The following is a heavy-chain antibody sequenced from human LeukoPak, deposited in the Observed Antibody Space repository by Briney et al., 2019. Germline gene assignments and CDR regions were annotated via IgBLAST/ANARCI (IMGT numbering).Heavy chain of an antibody. J-gene: IGHJ4*02. Sequence: ASVKVSCKASGYTFTSYDINWVRQATGQGLEWMGWMNPNSGNTGYAQKFQGRVTMTRNTSISTAYMELSSLRSEDTAVYYCARGGVGRDGYNGFYWKKTPIDYWGQGTLVTVSS. CDR3: ARGGVGRDGYNGFYWKKTPIDY. CDR2: MNPNSGNT. V-gene: IGHV1-8*01. D-gene: IGHD5-24*01. CDR1: GYTFTSYD.